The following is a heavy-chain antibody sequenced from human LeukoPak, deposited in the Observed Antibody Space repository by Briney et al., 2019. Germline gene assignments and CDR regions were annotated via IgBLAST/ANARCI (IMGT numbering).Heavy chain of an antibody. CDR1: GDSISTGSYY. Sequence: KPSETLSLTCTVSGDSISTGSYYWAWIRQPPGKGPEWIGSVFYSGATFDNPSLQSRVTTVVDMSKNQFSLKLTSVTAAGTAVYYCARARLGTYDRSGFYYDYWGPGTLVTVSS. CDR2: VFYSGAT. D-gene: IGHD3-22*01. V-gene: IGHV4-39*07. J-gene: IGHJ4*02. CDR3: ARARLGTYDRSGFYYDY.